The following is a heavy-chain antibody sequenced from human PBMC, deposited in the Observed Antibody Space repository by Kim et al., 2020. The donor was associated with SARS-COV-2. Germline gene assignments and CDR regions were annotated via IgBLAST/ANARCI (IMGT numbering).Heavy chain of an antibody. V-gene: IGHV3-30*18. CDR1: GFTFSSYG. Sequence: GGSLRLSCAASGFTFSSYGMHWVRQAPGKGLEWVAVISYDGSNKYYADSVKGRFTISRDNSKNMLYLQMNSLRAEDTAVYYCAKDAVFGVPYYYYYYGM. D-gene: IGHD3-16*01. CDR2: ISYDGSNK. CDR3: AKDAVFGVPYYYYYYGM. J-gene: IGHJ6*01.